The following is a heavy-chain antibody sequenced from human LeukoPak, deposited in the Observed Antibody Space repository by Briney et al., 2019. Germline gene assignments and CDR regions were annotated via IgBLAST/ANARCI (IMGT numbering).Heavy chain of an antibody. V-gene: IGHV3-23*01. D-gene: IGHD2-21*01. Sequence: GGSLRLSCAASGFTFSSYAMSWVRQAPGKGLEWVSAISGSGGSTYYADSVKGRFTISRDNSKNTLYLQMNSLRAEVTAVYYCAKDQAYCGGDCPKDAFDIWGQGTMVTVSS. J-gene: IGHJ3*02. CDR1: GFTFSSYA. CDR2: ISGSGGST. CDR3: AKDQAYCGGDCPKDAFDI.